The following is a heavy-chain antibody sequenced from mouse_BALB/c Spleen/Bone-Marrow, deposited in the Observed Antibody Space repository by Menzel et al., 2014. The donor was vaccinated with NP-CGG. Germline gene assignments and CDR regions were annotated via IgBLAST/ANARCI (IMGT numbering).Heavy chain of an antibody. V-gene: IGHV1-37*01. Sequence: VQLKQSGPELVKPGASVKISCKASGYSFTDYFMNWVKQSHGKSLEWIGRINPYNGDTFYNQKFKGKATLTIDKSSSTAHMELLSLTSEDSAVYYCGRSGYYGSSYFDVWGAGTTVTVSS. CDR2: INPYNGDT. D-gene: IGHD1-1*01. CDR3: GRSGYYGSSYFDV. CDR1: GYSFTDYF. J-gene: IGHJ1*01.